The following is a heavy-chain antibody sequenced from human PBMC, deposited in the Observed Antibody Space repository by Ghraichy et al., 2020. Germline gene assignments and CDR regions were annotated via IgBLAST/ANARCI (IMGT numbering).Heavy chain of an antibody. J-gene: IGHJ3*02. D-gene: IGHD1-26*01. Sequence: SETLSLTCTVSGGSISSGSYYWSWIRQPAGKGLEWIGRIYTSGSTNYNPSLKSRVTISVDTSKNQFSLKLSSVTAADTAVYYCARERRELLPSDAFDIWGQGTMVTVSS. V-gene: IGHV4-61*02. CDR1: GGSISSGSYY. CDR3: ARERRELLPSDAFDI. CDR2: IYTSGST.